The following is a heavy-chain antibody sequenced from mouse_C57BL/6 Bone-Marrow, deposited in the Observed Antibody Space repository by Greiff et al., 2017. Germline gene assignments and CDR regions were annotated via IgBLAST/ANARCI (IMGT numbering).Heavy chain of an antibody. D-gene: IGHD2-4*01. CDR3: ASYDYDGYFDV. CDR2: INPYNGGT. CDR1: GYTFTSYG. J-gene: IGHJ1*03. V-gene: IGHV1-19*01. Sequence: EVQLQQSGAELARPGASVKLSCKASGYTFTSYGISWVKQSHGKSLEWIGVINPYNGGTSYNQKFKGKATLTVDKSSSTAYMELNSLTSEDSAVYYCASYDYDGYFDVWGTGTTVTVSS.